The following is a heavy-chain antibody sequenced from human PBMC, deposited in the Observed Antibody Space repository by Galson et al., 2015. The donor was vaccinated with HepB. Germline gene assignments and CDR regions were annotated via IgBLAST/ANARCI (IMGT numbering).Heavy chain of an antibody. V-gene: IGHV1-2*06. CDR2: INPNSGGT. CDR3: AREVTRSSTSQNKYYYYYYMDV. D-gene: IGHD2-2*01. J-gene: IGHJ6*03. Sequence: SVKVSCKASGYTFTGYYMHWVRQAPGQGLEWMGRINPNSGGTNYAQKFQGRVTMTRDTSISTAYMELSRLRSDDTAVYYCAREVTRSSTSQNKYYYYYYMDVWGKGTTVTVSS. CDR1: GYTFTGYY.